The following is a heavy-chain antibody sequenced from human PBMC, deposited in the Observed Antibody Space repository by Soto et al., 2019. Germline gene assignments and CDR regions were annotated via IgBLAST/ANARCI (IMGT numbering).Heavy chain of an antibody. Sequence: TLSLTCSVSGVSISSGGYYWSWIRQHPGKGLEWIGYIYYNGSTYYNPSLKSRVTISVDTSKNQFSLKLSSVTAADTAVYYCAREITIFGVVITEGWFDPWGQGTLVTVSS. V-gene: IGHV4-31*03. D-gene: IGHD3-3*01. CDR3: AREITIFGVVITEGWFDP. J-gene: IGHJ5*02. CDR2: IYYNGST. CDR1: GVSISSGGYY.